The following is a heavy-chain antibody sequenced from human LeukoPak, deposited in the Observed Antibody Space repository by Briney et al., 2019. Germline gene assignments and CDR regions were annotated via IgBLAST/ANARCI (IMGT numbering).Heavy chain of an antibody. CDR3: AKPFNYAPDAFDI. J-gene: IGHJ3*02. Sequence: GGPLRLSCAASGFTFSSYAMSWVRQAPGKGLEWVSAISGSGGSTYYADSVKGRFTISRDNSKNTLYLQMNSLRAEDTAVYYCAKPFNYAPDAFDIWGQGTMVTVSS. CDR2: ISGSGGST. V-gene: IGHV3-23*01. D-gene: IGHD4-11*01. CDR1: GFTFSSYA.